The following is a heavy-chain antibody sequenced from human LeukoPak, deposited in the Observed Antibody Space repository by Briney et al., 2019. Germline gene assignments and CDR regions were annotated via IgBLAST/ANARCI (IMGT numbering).Heavy chain of an antibody. CDR1: GYTFTSYA. CDR2: INPSGGST. D-gene: IGHD5-18*01. CDR3: ARGPPRYSYGPGDSFDY. Sequence: ASVKVSCKASGYTFTSYAMNWVRQAPGQGLEWMGIINPSGGSTSYAQKFQGRVTMTRDTSTSTVYMELSSLRSEDTAVYYCARGPPRYSYGPGDSFDYWGQGTLVTVSS. J-gene: IGHJ4*02. V-gene: IGHV1-46*01.